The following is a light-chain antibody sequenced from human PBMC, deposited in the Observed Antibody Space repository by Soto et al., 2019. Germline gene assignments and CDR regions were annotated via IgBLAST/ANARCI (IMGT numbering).Light chain of an antibody. CDR2: EGS. CDR3: CSYAGSSTTWV. V-gene: IGLV2-23*01. CDR1: SSDVGSYTL. Sequence: QSALTQPASVSGSPGQSITISCTGTSSDVGSYTLVSWYQQHTGKAPKLMIYEGSKRPSGVSNRFSGSKSGNTASLTISGLQADDEADYYCCSYAGSSTTWVFGGGTKRTVL. J-gene: IGLJ2*01.